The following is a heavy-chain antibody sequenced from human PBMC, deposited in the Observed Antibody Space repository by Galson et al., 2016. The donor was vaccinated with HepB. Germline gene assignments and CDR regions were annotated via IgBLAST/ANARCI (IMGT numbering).Heavy chain of an antibody. CDR2: INAGNGNT. CDR3: ARSEGAMVYAK. V-gene: IGHV1-3*01. J-gene: IGHJ4*02. CDR1: GYTFTRYA. Sequence: QSGAEVKKPGESLKISCKASGYTFTRYAMHWVRQAPGQRLEWMGWINAGNGNTKYSQKFQGRVIITRDTSASTAYMELSSLRSEDRAVYYCARSEGAMVYAKWGQGTLVTVSS. D-gene: IGHD2-8*01.